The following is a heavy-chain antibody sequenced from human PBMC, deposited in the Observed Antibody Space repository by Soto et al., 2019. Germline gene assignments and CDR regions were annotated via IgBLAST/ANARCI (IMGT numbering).Heavy chain of an antibody. CDR3: ASGDGFNYDY. Sequence: QVPLQESGPGLVKPSQTLSLTCTVSGGSISSDGYYWTWVRQHPGKGLEWIGYIYHTGSTYYNPSLQTWVTVTVEPSKNPFSLKLNSVTAADTAVYYCASGDGFNYDYWGQGTLVTVSS. D-gene: IGHD5-12*01. J-gene: IGHJ4*02. V-gene: IGHV4-31*03. CDR1: GGSISSDGYY. CDR2: IYHTGST.